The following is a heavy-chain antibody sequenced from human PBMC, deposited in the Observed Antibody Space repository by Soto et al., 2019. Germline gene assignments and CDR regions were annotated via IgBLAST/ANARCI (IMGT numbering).Heavy chain of an antibody. J-gene: IGHJ5*02. CDR1: GDSVSSNSAA. D-gene: IGHD6-13*01. V-gene: IGHV6-1*01. Sequence: SQTLSLTCAISGDSVSSNSAAWNWIRQSPSRGLEWLGRTYYRSKWYNDYAVSVKSRITINPDPSKNQFSLQLNSVTPEDTAVYYCARDWGHPNSSSWYYTNWFDPWGQGTLVTVSS. CDR3: ARDWGHPNSSSWYYTNWFDP. CDR2: TYYRSKWYN.